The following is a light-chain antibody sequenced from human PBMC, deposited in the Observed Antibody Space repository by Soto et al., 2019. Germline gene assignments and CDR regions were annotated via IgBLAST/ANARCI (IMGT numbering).Light chain of an antibody. Sequence: QSVLTQPPSASGTPGQRVTISCSGSSSNIGSNTVSWYQQLPGTAPKLLIYGNNQRPSGVPDRFSGSKSGTSASLAISGLQSEDEADYYCAAWDDSLNGRYVFGTGTKLTGL. CDR1: SSNIGSNT. CDR2: GNN. V-gene: IGLV1-44*01. CDR3: AAWDDSLNGRYV. J-gene: IGLJ1*01.